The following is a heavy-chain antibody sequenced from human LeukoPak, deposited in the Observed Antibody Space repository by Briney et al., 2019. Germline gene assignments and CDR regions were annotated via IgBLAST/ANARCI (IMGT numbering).Heavy chain of an antibody. J-gene: IGHJ4*02. CDR2: ISAYNGNT. CDR1: GYTFTSYG. CDR3: ARDHYGSSRPNFDY. V-gene: IGHV1-18*01. Sequence: VASVKVSCKASGYTFTSYGISWVRQAPGQGLEWMGWISAYNGNTNYAQKLQGRVTMTTDTSTSTAYMELRSLRSDDTAVYYCARDHYGSSRPNFDYWGQGTLVTVSS. D-gene: IGHD3-10*01.